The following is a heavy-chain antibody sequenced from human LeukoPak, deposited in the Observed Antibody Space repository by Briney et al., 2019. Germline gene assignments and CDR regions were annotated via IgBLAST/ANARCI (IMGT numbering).Heavy chain of an antibody. D-gene: IGHD1-26*01. CDR3: ARDLVSARSDAFDI. Sequence: GGSLRLSCAASGFTFSSYWMHWVRQAPGKGLGWVSRINSDGSSTIYADSVKGRFTISRDNAKNTLYLQMNSLRAEDTAVYYCARDLVSARSDAFDIWGQGTMVTVSS. CDR2: INSDGSST. CDR1: GFTFSSYW. J-gene: IGHJ3*02. V-gene: IGHV3-74*01.